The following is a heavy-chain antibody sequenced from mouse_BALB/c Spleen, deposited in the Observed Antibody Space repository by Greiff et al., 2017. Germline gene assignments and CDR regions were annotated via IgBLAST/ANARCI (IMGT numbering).Heavy chain of an antibody. J-gene: IGHJ1*01. CDR1: GYTFTSYW. D-gene: IGHD1-1*01. CDR2: INPSNGRT. V-gene: IGHV1S81*02. Sequence: VQLQQSGAELVKPGASVKLSCKASGYTFTSYWMHWVQQRPGQGLEWIGEINPSNGRTNYNEKFKSKATLTVDKSSSTAYMQLSSLTSEDSAVYYGARHSDYYGSSYGYFDVWGAGTTVTVSS. CDR3: ARHSDYYGSSYGYFDV.